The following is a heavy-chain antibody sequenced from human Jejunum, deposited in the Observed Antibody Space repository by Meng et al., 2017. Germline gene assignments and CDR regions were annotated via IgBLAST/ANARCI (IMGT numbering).Heavy chain of an antibody. CDR1: GFSFSAYA. CDR3: ARDGGSSSVAVGNFDF. J-gene: IGHJ4*01. Sequence: GESLKISCAASGFSFSAYAMHWVRQAPGKGLEWVAVISYDGTNNYYADSVKGRFTISRDNSENTLYLQMNSLRTEDTAVYYCARDGGSSSVAVGNFDFWGHGTLVTIAS. CDR2: ISYDGTNN. V-gene: IGHV3-30*04. D-gene: IGHD6-13*01.